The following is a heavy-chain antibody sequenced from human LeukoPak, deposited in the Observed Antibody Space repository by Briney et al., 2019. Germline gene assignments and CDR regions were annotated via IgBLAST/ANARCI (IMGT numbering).Heavy chain of an antibody. CDR1: GFTFSSYS. D-gene: IGHD6-19*01. Sequence: GGSLRLSCAASGFTFSSYSMNWVRQAPGKGLEWVSSISSSSRYIYYADSVKGRFTISRDNSKNTLYLQMNSLRAEDTAVYYCAKNQGTFSSGSSTFDYWGQGTLVTVSS. CDR3: AKNQGTFSSGSSTFDY. CDR2: ISSSSRYI. J-gene: IGHJ4*02. V-gene: IGHV3-21*04.